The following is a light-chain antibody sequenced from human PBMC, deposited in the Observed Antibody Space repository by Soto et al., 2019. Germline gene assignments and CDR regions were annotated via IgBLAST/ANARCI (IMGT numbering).Light chain of an antibody. CDR3: VSYTSLATYV. Sequence: QSALTQPASVSGSPGQSITISCTGTTSDINNYDSISWYQHRPGEAPALKIFDFSYRPSGVSDRFSASQSGNTASLTISGLQPEDETDYYCVSYTSLATYVFGPGTKVTVL. CDR2: DFS. CDR1: TSDINNYDS. J-gene: IGLJ1*01. V-gene: IGLV2-14*03.